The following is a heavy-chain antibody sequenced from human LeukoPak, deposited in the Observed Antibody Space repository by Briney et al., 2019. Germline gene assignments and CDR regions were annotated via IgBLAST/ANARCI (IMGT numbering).Heavy chain of an antibody. CDR3: AKGALASYYFDY. J-gene: IGHJ4*02. CDR1: GGTFSSYA. D-gene: IGHD6-13*01. Sequence: SVKVSCKASGGTFSSYAISWVRQAPGQGLECMGGIIPIFGTANYAQKFQGRVTITADESTSTAYMELNSLRSDDTAVYYCAKGALASYYFDYWGQGTLVTVSS. V-gene: IGHV1-69*01. CDR2: IIPIFGTA.